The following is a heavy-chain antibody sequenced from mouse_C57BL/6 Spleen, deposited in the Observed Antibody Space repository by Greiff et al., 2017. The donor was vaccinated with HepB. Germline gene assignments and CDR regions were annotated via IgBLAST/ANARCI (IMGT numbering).Heavy chain of an antibody. CDR2: IDPETGGT. J-gene: IGHJ4*01. V-gene: IGHV1-15*01. CDR3: TRIELYYDYGGAMDY. D-gene: IGHD2-4*01. CDR1: GYTFTDYE. Sequence: VQLQQSGAELVRPGASVTLSCKASGYTFTDYEMHWVKQTPVHGLEWIGAIDPETGGTAYNQKFKGKAILTADKSSSTAYMELRSLTSEDSAVYYCTRIELYYDYGGAMDYWGQGTSVTVSS.